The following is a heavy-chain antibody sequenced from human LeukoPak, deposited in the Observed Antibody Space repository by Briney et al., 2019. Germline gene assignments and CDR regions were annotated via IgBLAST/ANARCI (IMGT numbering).Heavy chain of an antibody. J-gene: IGHJ4*02. Sequence: GASVNVSCKASGYTFTGYYMHWVRQAPGQGLEWMGWINPNSGGTNYAQKFQGRVTMTRDTSISTAYMELSRLRSDDTAVYYCARDRGYSGYDFDYWGQGTLVTVSS. CDR1: GYTFTGYY. CDR2: INPNSGGT. D-gene: IGHD5-12*01. CDR3: ARDRGYSGYDFDY. V-gene: IGHV1-2*02.